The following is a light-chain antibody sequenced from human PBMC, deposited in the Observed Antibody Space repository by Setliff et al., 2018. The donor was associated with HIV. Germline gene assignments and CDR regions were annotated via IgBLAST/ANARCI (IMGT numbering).Light chain of an antibody. Sequence: SYELTQPPSVSVAPRKTARITCGGNNIGSKSVHWHQQKPGQAPVLVIYYDSDRPSGIPERFSGSNSGNTATLTISRVEAGDEADYYCQVWDSSSDHYVFGTGTKVTVL. CDR2: YDS. CDR1: NIGSKS. V-gene: IGLV3-21*04. CDR3: QVWDSSSDHYV. J-gene: IGLJ1*01.